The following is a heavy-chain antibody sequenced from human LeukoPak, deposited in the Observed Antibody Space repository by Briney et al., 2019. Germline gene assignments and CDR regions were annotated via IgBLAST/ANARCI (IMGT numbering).Heavy chain of an antibody. CDR2: INHSGST. D-gene: IGHD1-26*01. Sequence: SETLSLTCAVYGGSFSDYYWTWIRQPPGKGLEWIGKINHSGSTNYNPSLKSRVTISVDTSKNQFSLKLSSVTAADTAVYYCARVEERIGWWFDPWGQGTLVTVSS. V-gene: IGHV4-34*01. CDR1: GGSFSDYY. J-gene: IGHJ5*02. CDR3: ARVEERIGWWFDP.